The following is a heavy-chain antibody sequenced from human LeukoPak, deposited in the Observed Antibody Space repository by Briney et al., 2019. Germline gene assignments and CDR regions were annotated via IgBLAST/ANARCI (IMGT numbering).Heavy chain of an antibody. J-gene: IGHJ4*02. CDR1: GGSFSGYY. D-gene: IGHD3-10*01. Sequence: SETLSPTCAVYGGSFSGYYWSWIRQPPGKGLEWIGEINHSGSTNYNPSLKSRVTISVDTSKNQFSLKLSSVTAADTAVYYCARGLGSGSSPVDYWGQGTLVTVSS. CDR3: ARGLGSGSSPVDY. V-gene: IGHV4-34*01. CDR2: INHSGST.